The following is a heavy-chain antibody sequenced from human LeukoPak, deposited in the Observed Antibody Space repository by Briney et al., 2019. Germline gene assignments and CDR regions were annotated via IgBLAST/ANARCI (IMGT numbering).Heavy chain of an antibody. CDR1: GGSISSYY. Sequence: SETLSLTCTVSGGSISSYYWSWIRQPPGKGLEWIGYIYTSGSTNYNPSLKSRVTISVDTSKNQFSLKLSSVTAADTAVYYCAREVGATQFAFDIWGQGTMVTVSS. CDR3: AREVGATQFAFDI. CDR2: IYTSGST. V-gene: IGHV4-4*09. J-gene: IGHJ3*02. D-gene: IGHD1-26*01.